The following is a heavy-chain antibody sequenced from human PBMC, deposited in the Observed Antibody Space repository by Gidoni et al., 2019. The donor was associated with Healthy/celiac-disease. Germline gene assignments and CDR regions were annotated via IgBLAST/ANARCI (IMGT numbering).Heavy chain of an antibody. CDR1: GFTFSDHY. CDR2: TRTKANSYTT. D-gene: IGHD3-22*01. CDR3: ARITADYYDSSYIDY. J-gene: IGHJ4*02. V-gene: IGHV3-72*01. Sequence: EVQLVESGGGLVQPGGSLRLSCAASGFTFSDHYMDWVRQAPGKGLEWVGRTRTKANSYTTEYGASVKGRFTISRDDSKNSLYLQMNSLKTEDTAVYYCARITADYYDSSYIDYWGQGTLVTVSS.